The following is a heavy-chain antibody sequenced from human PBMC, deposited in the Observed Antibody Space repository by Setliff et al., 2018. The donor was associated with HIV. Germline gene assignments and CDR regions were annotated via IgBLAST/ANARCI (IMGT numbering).Heavy chain of an antibody. CDR1: GGSISSSGPGYY. D-gene: IGHD3-10*01. V-gene: IGHV4-39*07. CDR2: VYYSGST. J-gene: IGHJ4*02. Sequence: SETLSLTCTVSGGSISSSGPGYYWGWVRQPPGGGLEWIGSVYYSGSTYYNPSLKSRVSLSVDTSKNQFSLNLSSVTAADTAVYYCARARGPEGYFDSWGQGTLVTVSS. CDR3: ARARGPEGYFDS.